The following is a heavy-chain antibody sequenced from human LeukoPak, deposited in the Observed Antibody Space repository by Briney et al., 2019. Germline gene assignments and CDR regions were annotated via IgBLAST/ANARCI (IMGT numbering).Heavy chain of an antibody. CDR3: ARGNGDYVWGSYRWLSFRWFDP. D-gene: IGHD3-16*02. CDR1: GGSFSGYY. J-gene: IGHJ5*02. V-gene: IGHV4-34*01. CDR2: INHSGST. Sequence: SETLSLTCVVYGGSFSGYYWSWIRQPPGKGLEWIGEINHSGSTNYNPSLKSRVTISVDTSKNQFSLKLSSVTAADTAVYYCARGNGDYVWGSYRWLSFRWFDPWGQGTLVTVSS.